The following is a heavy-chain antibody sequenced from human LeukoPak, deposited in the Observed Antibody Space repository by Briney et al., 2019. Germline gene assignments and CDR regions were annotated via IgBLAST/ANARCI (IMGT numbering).Heavy chain of an antibody. CDR1: GITFSSYS. Sequence: GGSLRLSCVASGITFSSYSMNWVRQAPGQGLEWVSYISSFSGTINYADSVKGRFTISRDNAKNSLYLQMNSLRAEDTAVYYCARDQGGVGYWGQGTLVTVSS. J-gene: IGHJ4*02. V-gene: IGHV3-48*01. D-gene: IGHD3-16*01. CDR3: ARDQGGVGY. CDR2: ISSFSGTI.